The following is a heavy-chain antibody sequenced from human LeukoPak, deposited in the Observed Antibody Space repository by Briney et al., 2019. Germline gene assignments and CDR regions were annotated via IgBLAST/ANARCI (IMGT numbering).Heavy chain of an antibody. CDR2: IIPIFGTA. V-gene: IGHV1-69*13. D-gene: IGHD3-22*01. CDR3: AREDSSGYYPKLGP. J-gene: IGHJ5*02. CDR1: GGTFSSYA. Sequence: SVKVSCKASGGTFSSYAISWVRQAPGQGLEWMGGIIPIFGTANYAQKFQGRVTITADESTSTAYMELSSLRSEDAAVYYCAREDSSGYYPKLGPWGQGTLVTVSS.